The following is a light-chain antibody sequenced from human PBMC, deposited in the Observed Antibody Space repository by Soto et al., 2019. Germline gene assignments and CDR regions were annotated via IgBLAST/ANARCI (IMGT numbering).Light chain of an antibody. Sequence: EIVLTQSPGTLSLSPGERATLSCRASQSVSSSYFAWYQQKPGQAPKLLIYGASSRATGIPDRFSGSGSGNDFTIIISRLEPEDFVVYYCQQYGLSPRTFGQGTKVEIK. CDR1: QSVSSSY. CDR3: QQYGLSPRT. CDR2: GAS. J-gene: IGKJ1*01. V-gene: IGKV3-20*01.